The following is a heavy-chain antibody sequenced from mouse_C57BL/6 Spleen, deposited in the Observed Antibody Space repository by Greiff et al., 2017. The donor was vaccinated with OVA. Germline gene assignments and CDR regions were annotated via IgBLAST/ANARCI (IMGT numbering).Heavy chain of an antibody. CDR2: IDPSDSET. CDR1: GYTFTSYW. Sequence: QVQLQQPGAELVRPGSSVKLSCTASGYTFTSYWMHWVKQRPIQGLEWIGNIDPSDSETHYNQKFKDKATLTVDKSSSTAYMQLSSLTSEDSAVYYCASGDYDVTYWGQGTTLTVSS. D-gene: IGHD2-4*01. CDR3: ASGDYDVTY. V-gene: IGHV1-52*01. J-gene: IGHJ2*01.